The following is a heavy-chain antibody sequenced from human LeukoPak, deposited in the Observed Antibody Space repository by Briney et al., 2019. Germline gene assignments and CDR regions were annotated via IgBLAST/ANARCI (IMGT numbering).Heavy chain of an antibody. D-gene: IGHD1-7*01. CDR1: GGSISSYY. Sequence: PSETLSLTCTVSGGSISSYYWSWIRQPPGKGLERIGFIYYSGSANYNPSLRSRVTISVDTSKNQFSLKLTSVTAADTAVYYCARVSVTGTTGLSPYYFDYWGQGTLVTVSS. CDR3: ARVSVTGTTGLSPYYFDY. J-gene: IGHJ4*02. CDR2: IYYSGSA. V-gene: IGHV4-59*01.